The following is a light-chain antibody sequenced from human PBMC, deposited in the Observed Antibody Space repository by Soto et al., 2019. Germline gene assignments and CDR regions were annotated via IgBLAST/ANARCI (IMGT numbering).Light chain of an antibody. CDR1: QSVSSY. V-gene: IGKV3-11*01. CDR3: QHRYNWLIT. J-gene: IGKJ5*01. CDR2: DAS. Sequence: EVVLTQFPATLSLSPGERATLSCRASQSVSSYLAWYQQKPGQAPRLLIYDASNRATGIPARFSGSGSGTDFTLTISSLEPEDFAVYYCQHRYNWLITFGQGTRLEIK.